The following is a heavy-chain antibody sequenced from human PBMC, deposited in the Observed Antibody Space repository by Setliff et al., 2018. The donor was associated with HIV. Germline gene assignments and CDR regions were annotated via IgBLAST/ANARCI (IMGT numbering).Heavy chain of an antibody. D-gene: IGHD3-22*01. CDR1: GGSISSSTYY. J-gene: IGHJ4*02. V-gene: IGHV4-39*07. Sequence: SETLSLTCSVSGGSISSSTYYWGWIRQPPGKGLEWIGDIFYTGSTYYNPSLKSRVAISVDTSENQFSLKLNSVTAADTAIYFCARASFYFESSRYYSTVSGFDYWGQGTLVTVSS. CDR2: IFYTGST. CDR3: ARASFYFESSRYYSTVSGFDY.